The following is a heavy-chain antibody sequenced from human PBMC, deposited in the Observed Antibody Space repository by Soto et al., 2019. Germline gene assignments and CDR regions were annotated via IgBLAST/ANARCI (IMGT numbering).Heavy chain of an antibody. CDR2: ISGSGGST. Sequence: WGSLRLSCAASGFTFSSYAMSWVRQAPGKGLEWVSAISGSGGSTYYAYSVKGRFTISIDNSKNTLYLQMNSLIAEDTAVYYCAKVGVKYSRSWGRGVYNWFDXWGQGTLVTVSX. J-gene: IGHJ5*02. D-gene: IGHD6-13*01. CDR1: GFTFSSYA. CDR3: AKVGVKYSRSWGRGVYNWFDX. V-gene: IGHV3-23*01.